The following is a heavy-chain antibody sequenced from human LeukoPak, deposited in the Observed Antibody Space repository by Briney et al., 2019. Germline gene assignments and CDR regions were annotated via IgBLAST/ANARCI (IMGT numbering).Heavy chain of an antibody. Sequence: KPSETLSLTCTVSGGSISNYYWSWIRQPAGKGLEWIGRIYASGSTNYNPSLKSRITMSLDTSKNHFSLKLTSVTDADTAMYYCVSDYSSSLGYWGQGTLVTVSS. J-gene: IGHJ4*02. CDR2: IYASGST. V-gene: IGHV4-4*07. D-gene: IGHD6-6*01. CDR3: VSDYSSSLGY. CDR1: GGSISNYY.